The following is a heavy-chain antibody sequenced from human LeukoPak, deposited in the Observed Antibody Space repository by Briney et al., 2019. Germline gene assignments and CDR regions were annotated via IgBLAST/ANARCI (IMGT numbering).Heavy chain of an antibody. CDR3: ASSYSSGWYRATNDY. Sequence: GGPLRLSCAASGFTFSSYSMNWVRQAPGKGLEWVSSISSSSSYIYYADSVKGRFTISRDNAKNSLYLQMNSLRAEDTAVYYCASSYSSGWYRATNDYWGQGTLVTVSS. CDR2: ISSSSSYI. V-gene: IGHV3-21*01. D-gene: IGHD6-19*01. J-gene: IGHJ4*02. CDR1: GFTFSSYS.